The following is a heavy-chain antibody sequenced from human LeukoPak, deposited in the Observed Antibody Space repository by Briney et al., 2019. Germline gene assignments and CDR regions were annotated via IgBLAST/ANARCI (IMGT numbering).Heavy chain of an antibody. J-gene: IGHJ5*02. CDR3: ARAPLYCGGDCWFDP. CDR2: ISAYNGNT. V-gene: IGHV1-18*01. D-gene: IGHD2-21*02. CDR1: GYTFTSYG. Sequence: ASVKVSCKASGYTFTSYGISWVRQAPGQGLEWMGWISAYNGNTNYAQKLQGRVTMTTDTSTSTAYMELRSQRSDDTAVYYCARAPLYCGGDCWFDPWGQGTLVTVSS.